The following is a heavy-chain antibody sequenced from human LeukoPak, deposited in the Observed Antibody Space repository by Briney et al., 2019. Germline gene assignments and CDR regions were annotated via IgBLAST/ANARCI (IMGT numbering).Heavy chain of an antibody. CDR2: INTNTGNP. CDR1: GYTFTSYA. V-gene: IGHV7-4-1*02. Sequence: ASVKVSCKASGYTFTSYAMNWVRQAPGQGLEWMGWINTNTGNPTYAQGFTRRFVFSLDTSVSTAYLQISSLKAEDTAVYYCARAISGSYNEVFDYWGQGTLVTVSS. D-gene: IGHD3-10*01. J-gene: IGHJ4*02. CDR3: ARAISGSYNEVFDY.